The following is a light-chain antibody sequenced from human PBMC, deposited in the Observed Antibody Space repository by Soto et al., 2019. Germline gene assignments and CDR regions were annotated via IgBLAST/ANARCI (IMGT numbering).Light chain of an antibody. CDR3: SSYAGSSNV. CDR1: SDDIGTYEY. CDR2: GVY. V-gene: IGLV2-8*01. Sequence: QSVLTQPASVSGSPGQSITISCTGSSDDIGTYEYISWHQHHPGKAPKLILFGVYDRPSGVPDRFSGSKSGNTASLTVSGLQAEDEADYYCSSYAGSSNVFGTGTKVTVL. J-gene: IGLJ1*01.